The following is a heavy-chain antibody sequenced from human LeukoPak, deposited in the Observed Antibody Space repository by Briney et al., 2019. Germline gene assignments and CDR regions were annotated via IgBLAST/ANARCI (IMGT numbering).Heavy chain of an antibody. Sequence: SETLSLTCAVYGGSFSGYYWSWIRQPPGNGLEWIGEINHSGSTNYNPSLKSRVTISVDTSKNQFSLKLSSVTAADTAVYYCAKSLYGSGSYYNWFDPWGQGTLVTVSS. V-gene: IGHV4-34*01. J-gene: IGHJ5*02. CDR2: INHSGST. CDR3: AKSLYGSGSYYNWFDP. CDR1: GGSFSGYY. D-gene: IGHD3-10*01.